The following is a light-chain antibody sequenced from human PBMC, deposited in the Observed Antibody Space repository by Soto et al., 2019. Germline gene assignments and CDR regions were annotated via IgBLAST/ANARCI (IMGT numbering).Light chain of an antibody. CDR3: AAWDDSLKVEV. Sequence: QSVLTQPPSASGTPGQRVTISCSGSSSNIGSNTVNWYQQLPGTAPKLLIYSNNQRPSGVPDRFSGSKSGTSASLAISGLQSEDEADYYCAAWDDSLKVEVFGGGTQLTVL. J-gene: IGLJ2*01. V-gene: IGLV1-44*01. CDR2: SNN. CDR1: SSNIGSNT.